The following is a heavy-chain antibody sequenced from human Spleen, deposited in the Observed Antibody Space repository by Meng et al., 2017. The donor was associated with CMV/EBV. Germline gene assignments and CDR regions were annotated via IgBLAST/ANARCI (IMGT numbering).Heavy chain of an antibody. J-gene: IGHJ4*02. CDR3: ARGSAKAWNYPDY. D-gene: IGHD1-1*01. CDR1: GFTFSSYS. CDR2: ISSSSSTI. V-gene: IGHV3-48*04. Sequence: GESLKISCAASGFTFSSYSMNWVRQAPGKGLEWVSYISSSSSTIYYADSVKGRFTISRDNAKNSLSLQMNSLRAEDTAVYYCARGSAKAWNYPDYWGQGTLVTVSS.